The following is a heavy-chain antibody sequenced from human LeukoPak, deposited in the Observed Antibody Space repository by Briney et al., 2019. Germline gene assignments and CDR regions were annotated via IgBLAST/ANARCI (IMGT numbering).Heavy chain of an antibody. CDR2: IIPIFGTA. CDR3: AREGAQASGGSCYY. Sequence: SVKVSCKASGGTFSSYAISWVRQAPGQGLEWMGGIIPIFGTANYAQKFQGRVTITADESTSTAYMELSSLRSEDTAVYYCAREGAQASGGSCYYWGQGTLVTVSS. J-gene: IGHJ4*02. D-gene: IGHD2-15*01. CDR1: GGTFSSYA. V-gene: IGHV1-69*13.